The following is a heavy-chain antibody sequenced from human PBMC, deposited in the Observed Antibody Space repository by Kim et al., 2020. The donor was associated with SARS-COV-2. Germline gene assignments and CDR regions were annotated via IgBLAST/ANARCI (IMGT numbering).Heavy chain of an antibody. CDR3: AREGERGPFCDY. J-gene: IGHJ4*02. D-gene: IGHD3-16*01. V-gene: IGHV3-48*03. Sequence: YYADFLQGRFTISRDNAKNSLYLQMNSLRAEDTAVYYCAREGERGPFCDYWGQGTLVTVSS.